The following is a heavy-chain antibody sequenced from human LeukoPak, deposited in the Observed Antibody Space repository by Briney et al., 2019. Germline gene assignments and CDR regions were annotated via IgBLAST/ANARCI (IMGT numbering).Heavy chain of an antibody. J-gene: IGHJ4*02. CDR3: ARARGRGDDFWTTQNPFGY. CDR1: GYTFTSYG. Sequence: ASVKVSCKASGYTFTSYGISWVRQAPGQGLEWMGWISAYNGNTNYAQKLQGRVTMTTDTSTSTAYMELRSLRSDDTAVYYCARARGRGDDFWTTQNPFGYWGQGTLVTVSS. D-gene: IGHD3-3*01. CDR2: ISAYNGNT. V-gene: IGHV1-18*01.